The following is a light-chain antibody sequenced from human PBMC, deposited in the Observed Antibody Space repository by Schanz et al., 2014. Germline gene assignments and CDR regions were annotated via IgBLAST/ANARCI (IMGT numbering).Light chain of an antibody. CDR2: GAS. Sequence: EIVLTQSPGTLSLSPGERATLSCRASQSVSSSLAWSQQKPGQAPRLLIYGASTRATGIPDRFSGSGSGTDFTLTISRLEPEDFALYYCKQYGRTITFGQGTRLDIK. V-gene: IGKV3-20*01. CDR3: KQYGRTIT. J-gene: IGKJ5*01. CDR1: QSVSSS.